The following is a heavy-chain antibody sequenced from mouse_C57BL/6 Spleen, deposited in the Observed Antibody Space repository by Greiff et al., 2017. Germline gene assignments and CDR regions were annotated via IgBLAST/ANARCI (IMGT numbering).Heavy chain of an antibody. CDR2: INPSSGYT. J-gene: IGHJ4*01. V-gene: IGHV1-4*01. CDR1: GYTFTSYT. Sequence: QVQLQQSGAELARPGASVKMSCKASGYTFTSYTMHWVKQRPGQGLEWIGYINPSSGYTKYNQKFKDKATLTADKSSSTAYMQLSSLTSEDSAVYYCASNPRHDAMDYWGQGTSVTVSS. CDR3: ASNPRHDAMDY. D-gene: IGHD3-1*01.